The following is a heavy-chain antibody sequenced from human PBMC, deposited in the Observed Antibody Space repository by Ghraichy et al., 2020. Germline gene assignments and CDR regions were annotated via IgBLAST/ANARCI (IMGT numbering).Heavy chain of an antibody. CDR3: ARGRRKKNYYYDGMDV. CDR2: INHSGST. Sequence: SETLSLTCAVYGGSFSGYYWSWIRQPPGKGLEWIGEINHSGSTNYNPSLKSRVTISVDTAKNQFSLKLSSGTAADTAVYYCARGRRKKNYYYDGMDVWGQGTTVTVS. CDR1: GGSFSGYY. D-gene: IGHD1-14*01. J-gene: IGHJ6*02. V-gene: IGHV4-34*01.